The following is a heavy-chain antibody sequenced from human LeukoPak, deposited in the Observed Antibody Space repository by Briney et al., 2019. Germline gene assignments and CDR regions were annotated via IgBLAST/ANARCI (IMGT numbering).Heavy chain of an antibody. Sequence: SETLSLTCTVSGGSISSYYWSWIRQPPGKGLEYIGYIYYSGSTNYNPSLKSRVTISVDTSKNQFSLKLSSVTAADTAVYYCARGVIGYCSSTSCSHYYYYYMDVWGKGTTVTISS. CDR3: ARGVIGYCSSTSCSHYYYYYMDV. CDR1: GGSISSYY. D-gene: IGHD2-2*03. J-gene: IGHJ6*03. V-gene: IGHV4-59*12. CDR2: IYYSGST.